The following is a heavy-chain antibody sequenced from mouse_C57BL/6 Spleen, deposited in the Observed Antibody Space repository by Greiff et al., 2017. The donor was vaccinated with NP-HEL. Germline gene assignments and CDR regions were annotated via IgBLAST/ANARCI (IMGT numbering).Heavy chain of an antibody. CDR1: GFTFSSYA. CDR2: ISDGGSYT. J-gene: IGHJ3*01. V-gene: IGHV5-4*01. D-gene: IGHD4-1*01. CDR3: ARNWDWLDY. Sequence: DVQLVESGGGLVKPGGSLKLSCAASGFTFSSYAMSWVRQTPEKRLEWVATISDGGSYTYYTDNVKGRFTISRDNAKNNLYLQMSHLKAEDTAMYYCARNWDWLDYWGQGTLVTVSA.